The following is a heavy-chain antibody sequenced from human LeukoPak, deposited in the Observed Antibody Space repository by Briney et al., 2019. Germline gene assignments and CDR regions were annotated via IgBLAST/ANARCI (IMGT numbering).Heavy chain of an antibody. Sequence: GGSLRLSCAASGFTFSSYSMNWVRQAPGKGLEWVSYISSSSSTIYYADSVKGRFTIYRDNPKNSLYLQMNTLRAEDTAVYYCARDPAVYYYYMDVWGKGTTVTVSS. V-gene: IGHV3-48*01. CDR1: GFTFSSYS. J-gene: IGHJ6*03. CDR3: ARDPAVYYYYMDV. D-gene: IGHD2-2*01. CDR2: ISSSSSTI.